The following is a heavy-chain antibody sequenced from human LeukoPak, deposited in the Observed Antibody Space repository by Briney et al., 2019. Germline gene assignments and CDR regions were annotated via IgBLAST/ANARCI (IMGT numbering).Heavy chain of an antibody. Sequence: SVKVSCKASGGTFSSYAISWVRQAPGQGLEWMGGIIPIFGTANYAQKFQGRVTITTDESTSTAYMELSSLRSEDTAVYYCARAHQWELRIGYYYMDVGGKGTTVTVS. CDR2: IIPIFGTA. D-gene: IGHD1-26*01. J-gene: IGHJ6*03. CDR3: ARAHQWELRIGYYYMDV. CDR1: GGTFSSYA. V-gene: IGHV1-69*05.